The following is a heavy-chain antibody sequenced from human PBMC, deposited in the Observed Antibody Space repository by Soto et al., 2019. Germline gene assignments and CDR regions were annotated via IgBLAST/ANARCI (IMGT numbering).Heavy chain of an antibody. CDR1: GFTFSNAW. V-gene: IGHV3-15*01. D-gene: IGHD3-3*01. J-gene: IGHJ4*02. CDR2: IKSKTDGGTT. Sequence: GGSLRLSCAASGFTFSNAWMSWVRQAPGKGLEWVGRIKSKTDGGTTDYAAPVKGRFTISRDDSKNTLYLQMNSLKTEDTAVYYCTTEEYLLRFLEWLFYYWGQGTLVTVS. CDR3: TTEEYLLRFLEWLFYY.